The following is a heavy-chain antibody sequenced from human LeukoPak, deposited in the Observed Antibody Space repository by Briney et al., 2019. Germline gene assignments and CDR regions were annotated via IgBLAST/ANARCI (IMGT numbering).Heavy chain of an antibody. Sequence: GGSLRLSCAASEFMFSKYWMTWVRQAPGKGLEWVANIKREGSEKHYVESVKGRLTISRDNAKNLLYLQMNSLRAEDTAVYYCARLPADDSVFDHWGQGTLVTVSS. D-gene: IGHD2-15*01. V-gene: IGHV3-7*01. CDR1: EFMFSKYW. J-gene: IGHJ4*02. CDR2: IKREGSEK. CDR3: ARLPADDSVFDH.